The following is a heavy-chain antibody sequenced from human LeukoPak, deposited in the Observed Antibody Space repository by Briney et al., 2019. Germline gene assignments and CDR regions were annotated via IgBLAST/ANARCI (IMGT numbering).Heavy chain of an antibody. J-gene: IGHJ4*01. CDR3: ARGKSGSYGLEDY. Sequence: AGGSLRLSCAASGFTFSSYAMSWVRQAPGKGLEWVSAISGSGGSTYYADSVKGRFTISRDNSKNTLYLQMNSLRAEDTVVYYCARGKSGSYGLEDYLGHGTLVTVSS. V-gene: IGHV3-23*01. CDR2: ISGSGGST. D-gene: IGHD1-26*01. CDR1: GFTFSSYA.